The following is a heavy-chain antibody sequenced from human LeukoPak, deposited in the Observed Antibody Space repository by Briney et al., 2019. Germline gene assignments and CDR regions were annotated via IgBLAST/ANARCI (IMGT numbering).Heavy chain of an antibody. CDR3: ARHMAVPTTWFDP. CDR2: IYPGDSDT. D-gene: IGHD5-12*01. Sequence: GESVKISCTGSGYSFTRYSIGWVRQMPGKGLEWMGIIYPGDSDTRYSPSFQGQVTISADKSISTAYLQWSSLKASATAMYYCARHMAVPTTWFDPWGHGTLVTVS. J-gene: IGHJ5*02. CDR1: GYSFTRYS. V-gene: IGHV5-51*01.